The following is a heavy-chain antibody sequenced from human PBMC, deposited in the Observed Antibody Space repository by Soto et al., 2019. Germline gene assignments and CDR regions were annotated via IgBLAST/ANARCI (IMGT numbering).Heavy chain of an antibody. CDR3: AKDRTPYGGNAHFDD. J-gene: IGHJ4*02. CDR2: ISYDGTHE. Sequence: QVQLMESGGGVVQPGRSLRLSSAASGFTFSTYAMYWVRQAPGKGLEWVAVISYDGTHEDYADSVKGRFTISRDNSENTVHLQMNRLRAEDTAVYYCAKDRTPYGGNAHFDDWGQGSLVTVS. CDR1: GFTFSTYA. D-gene: IGHD2-15*01. V-gene: IGHV3-30*18.